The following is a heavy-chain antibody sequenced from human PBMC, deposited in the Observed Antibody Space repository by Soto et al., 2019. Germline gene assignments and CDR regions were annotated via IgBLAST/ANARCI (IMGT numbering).Heavy chain of an antibody. D-gene: IGHD6-19*01. CDR3: ARLRRLVRGYYYYGMDV. J-gene: IGHJ6*02. Sequence: SETLSLTCAVYGGSLSGYYWSWIRQPPGKGLEWIGEINHSGSTNYNPSLKSRVTISVDTSKNQFSLKLSSVTAADTAVYYCARLRRLVRGYYYYGMDVWGQGTTVTVSS. CDR2: INHSGST. CDR1: GGSLSGYY. V-gene: IGHV4-34*01.